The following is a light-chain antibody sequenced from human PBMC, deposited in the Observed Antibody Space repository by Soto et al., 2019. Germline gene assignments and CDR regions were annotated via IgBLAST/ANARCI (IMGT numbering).Light chain of an antibody. CDR3: QQYYTTLAPT. J-gene: IGKJ4*01. V-gene: IGKV4-1*01. CDR2: WAS. Sequence: DIVMTQSPDSLTVSLGERATINCKSSLSVFYSSNNQNYLAWYQHKPGQPPKLLIYWASTRASGVPDRFSGSGSRTDFTLTISSLQAEDVAVYYCQQYYTTLAPTFGGGTKVEIK. CDR1: LSVFYSSNNQNY.